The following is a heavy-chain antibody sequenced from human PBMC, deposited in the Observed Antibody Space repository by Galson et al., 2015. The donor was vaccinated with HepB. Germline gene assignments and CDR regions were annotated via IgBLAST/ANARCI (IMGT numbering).Heavy chain of an antibody. D-gene: IGHD3-3*01. CDR1: GFSLSTSGVG. CDR2: IYWNDDK. J-gene: IGHJ4*02. Sequence: PALVKPTQTLTLTCTFSGFSLSTSGVGVGWIRQPPGKALEWLALIYWNDDKRYSPSLKSRLTITKDTSKNQVVLTMTNMDPVDTATYYCARYDFRSGYNDLYYFDYWGQGTLVTVSS. V-gene: IGHV2-5*01. CDR3: ARYDFRSGYNDLYYFDY.